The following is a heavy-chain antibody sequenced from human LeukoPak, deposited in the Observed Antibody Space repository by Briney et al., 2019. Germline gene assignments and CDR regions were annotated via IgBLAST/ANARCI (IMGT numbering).Heavy chain of an antibody. CDR2: IYYSGST. Sequence: SETLSLTCTVSGGSISSYYWSWIRQPPGKGLEWIGYIYYSGSTNYNPSLKSRVTISVDTSKNQLSLKLSSVTAADTAVYYCAREGYSSSWYRAGFDPWGQGTLVTVSS. V-gene: IGHV4-59*01. D-gene: IGHD6-13*01. CDR1: GGSISSYY. J-gene: IGHJ5*02. CDR3: AREGYSSSWYRAGFDP.